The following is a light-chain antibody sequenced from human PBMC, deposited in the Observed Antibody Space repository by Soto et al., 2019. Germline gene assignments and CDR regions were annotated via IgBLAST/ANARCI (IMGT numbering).Light chain of an antibody. CDR3: QSYDSSLSGSGV. CDR2: GNN. Sequence: QSVLTQPPSVSGAPGQRVTISCTGSSSNIGAGYDVHWYQQLPGTAPKLLIYGNNNRPSGVPGRFSGSKSGTSASLAITGLQAEDEADYYCQSYDSSLSGSGVFGTGTKLTVL. CDR1: SSNIGAGYD. J-gene: IGLJ1*01. V-gene: IGLV1-40*01.